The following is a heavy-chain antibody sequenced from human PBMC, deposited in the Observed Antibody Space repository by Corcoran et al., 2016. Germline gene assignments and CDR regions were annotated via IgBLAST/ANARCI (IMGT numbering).Heavy chain of an antibody. Sequence: QLVESGGGLVQPGESLRLSCAASGFIFRSYYLSWVRQAPGKGLEWVANIKHDGSEQYYVDSVKGRFTVSRDNAKNSLYLQINILRAEDTAVYYCARYCSSSTCSDAFDIWGQGTVVTVSS. J-gene: IGHJ3*02. V-gene: IGHV3-7*03. CDR1: GFIFRSYY. CDR3: ARYCSSSTCSDAFDI. CDR2: IKHDGSEQ. D-gene: IGHD2-2*01.